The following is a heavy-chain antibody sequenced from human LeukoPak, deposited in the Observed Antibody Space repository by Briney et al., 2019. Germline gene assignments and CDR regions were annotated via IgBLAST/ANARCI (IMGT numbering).Heavy chain of an antibody. Sequence: AGGSLRLSCAASGFTFSSYSMNWVRQAPGKGLEWVSSISSSSSYIYYADSVKGRFTISRDSAKNSLYLQMNSLRAEDTAVYYCAKGRNRVPAGIAAVEVPFDYWGQGTLVTVSS. CDR2: ISSSSSYI. V-gene: IGHV3-21*04. D-gene: IGHD2-2*01. CDR1: GFTFSSYS. J-gene: IGHJ4*02. CDR3: AKGRNRVPAGIAAVEVPFDY.